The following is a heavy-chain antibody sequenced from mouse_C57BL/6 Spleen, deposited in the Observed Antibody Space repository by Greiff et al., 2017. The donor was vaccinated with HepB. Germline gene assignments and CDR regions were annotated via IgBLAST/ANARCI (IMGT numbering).Heavy chain of an antibody. Sequence: VQLQQSGAELVRPGASVTLSCKASGYTFTDYEMHWVKQTPVHGLEWIGAIDPETGGTAYNQKFKGKAILTADKSSSTAYMELRSLTSEDSAVYYCTRSNYGSSHWYFDVWGTGTTVTVSS. CDR1: GYTFTDYE. J-gene: IGHJ1*03. CDR3: TRSNYGSSHWYFDV. D-gene: IGHD1-1*01. V-gene: IGHV1-15*01. CDR2: IDPETGGT.